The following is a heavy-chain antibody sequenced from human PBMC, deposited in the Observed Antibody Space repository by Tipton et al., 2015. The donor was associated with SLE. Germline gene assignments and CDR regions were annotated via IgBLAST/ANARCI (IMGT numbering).Heavy chain of an antibody. CDR1: GFTFSSYA. CDR2: ISGSGSST. CDR3: ARDRGDGSSWFDAFDI. J-gene: IGHJ3*02. Sequence: SLRLSCAASGFTFSSYAMSWVRQAPGKGLEWVSGISGSGSSTYYADSVKGRFTISRDNAKNSLYLQMNSLRAEDTAVYYCARDRGDGSSWFDAFDIWGQGTMVTVSS. V-gene: IGHV3-21*01. D-gene: IGHD6-13*01.